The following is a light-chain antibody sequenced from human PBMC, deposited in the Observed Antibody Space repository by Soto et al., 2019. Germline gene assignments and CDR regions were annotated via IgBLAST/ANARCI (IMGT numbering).Light chain of an antibody. CDR1: SSDVRDYNY. V-gene: IGLV2-14*03. CDR2: EVT. CDR3: SSYAPSSTWV. J-gene: IGLJ3*02. Sequence: QSALPQPASVSGSPGQSITISFTGTSSDVRDYNYVSWYQQHPGKAPKVIIYEVTNRPSGVSDRFSGSKSGNTASLTISGLQAADEAEYYFSSYAPSSTWVFGGGTEVTVL.